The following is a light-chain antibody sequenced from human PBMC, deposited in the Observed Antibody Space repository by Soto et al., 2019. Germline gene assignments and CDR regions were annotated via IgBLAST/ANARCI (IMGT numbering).Light chain of an antibody. CDR1: NSDVGAYNY. CDR3: SSYTSSNTWV. Sequence: QSALTQPASVSGSPGQSISISCTGTNSDVGAYNYVSWYQQHPGKAPNLMIYDVSNRPSGVSNRFSGSKSGNTASLTISGLQAEDEADYYCSSYTSSNTWVFGGGTKLTVL. J-gene: IGLJ3*02. V-gene: IGLV2-14*03. CDR2: DVS.